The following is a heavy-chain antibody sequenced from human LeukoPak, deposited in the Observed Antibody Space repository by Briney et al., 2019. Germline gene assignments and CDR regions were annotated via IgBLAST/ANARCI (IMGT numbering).Heavy chain of an antibody. J-gene: IGHJ5*02. Sequence: SETLSLTCSVSGGPIYSYYWSWIRQTAGKGLEWIGRIYTSGSTNYNPSLKSRVTMSVDTSKNQFSLKLSSVTAADTAVYYCARAQTYGDYVSWFDPWGQGTLVTVSS. CDR2: IYTSGST. CDR1: GGPIYSYY. CDR3: ARAQTYGDYVSWFDP. V-gene: IGHV4-4*07. D-gene: IGHD4-17*01.